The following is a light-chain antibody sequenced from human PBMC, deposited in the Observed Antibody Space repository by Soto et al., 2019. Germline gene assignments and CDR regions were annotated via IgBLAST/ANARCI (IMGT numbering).Light chain of an antibody. CDR2: DAP. CDR3: QQYESYPYS. Sequence: IQMTQSPSTVSASVGDRVTITCRASQSISSSLAWYQQKPGKAPKVLIYDAPSLDSGVPSRFSGSGYGTAFTLPVSSLQPGDFATYSCQQYESYPYSFGQGTKLEIK. CDR1: QSISSS. V-gene: IGKV1-5*01. J-gene: IGKJ2*01.